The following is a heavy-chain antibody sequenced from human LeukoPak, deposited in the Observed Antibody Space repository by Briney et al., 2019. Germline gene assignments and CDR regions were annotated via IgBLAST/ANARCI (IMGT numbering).Heavy chain of an antibody. D-gene: IGHD2-2*01. CDR1: GGSISSSSYY. CDR3: ARSSPKGSVPAAEIFDY. J-gene: IGHJ4*02. V-gene: IGHV4-39*01. Sequence: SETLSLTCSVSGGSISSSSYYWDWIRQPPGKGLEWIGSISYSGSTYYNPSLKSRVTISVDTSKNQFSLKLSSVTAADTAVYYCARSSPKGSVPAAEIFDYWGLGTLVTVSS. CDR2: ISYSGST.